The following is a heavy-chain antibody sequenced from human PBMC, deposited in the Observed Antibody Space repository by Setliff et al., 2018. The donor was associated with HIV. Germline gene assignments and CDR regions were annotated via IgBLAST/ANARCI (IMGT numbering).Heavy chain of an antibody. CDR3: ARTSGARTTDY. CDR1: GYSFTNFL. J-gene: IGHJ4*02. Sequence: GESLKISCKGSGYSFTNFLIGWVRQMPGKGLEWMGIVSPGDSGTSYSPSFQGQVTISADKSINTAYLQWSSLKASDTAMYYCARTSGARTTDYWGQGTLVTVSS. CDR2: VSPGDSGT. V-gene: IGHV5-51*01. D-gene: IGHD1-1*01.